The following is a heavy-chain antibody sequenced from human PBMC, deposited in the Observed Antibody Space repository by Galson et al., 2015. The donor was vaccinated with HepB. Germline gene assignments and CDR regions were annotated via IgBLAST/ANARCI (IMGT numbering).Heavy chain of an antibody. D-gene: IGHD3-16*01. J-gene: IGHJ3*02. CDR2: ISWNSGSI. V-gene: IGHV3-9*01. CDR1: GFTFDDYA. CDR3: AKEGGEGAFDI. Sequence: SLRLSCAASGFTFDDYAMHWVRQAPGKGLEWVSGISWNSGSIGYADSVKGRFTISRDNAKNSLYLQMNSLRAEDTALYYCAKEGGEGAFDIWGQGTMVTVSS.